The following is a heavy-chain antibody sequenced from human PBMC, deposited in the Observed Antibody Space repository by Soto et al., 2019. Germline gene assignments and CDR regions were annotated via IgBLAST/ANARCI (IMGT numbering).Heavy chain of an antibody. J-gene: IGHJ5*02. CDR2: ISYDGSNK. CDR3: AKDHPARVPPGSTSFNWFDP. D-gene: IGHD2-2*01. Sequence: GGSLRLSCAASGFTFSSYGMHWVRQAPGKGLEWVAVISYDGSNKYYADSVKGRFTISRDNSKNTLYLQMNSLRAEDTAVYYCAKDHPARVPPGSTSFNWFDPWGQGTLVTVSS. CDR1: GFTFSSYG. V-gene: IGHV3-30*18.